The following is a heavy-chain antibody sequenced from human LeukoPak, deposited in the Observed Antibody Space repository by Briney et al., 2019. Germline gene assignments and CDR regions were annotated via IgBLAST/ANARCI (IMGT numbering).Heavy chain of an antibody. J-gene: IGHJ4*02. CDR3: ARRREFGYFDY. D-gene: IGHD3-10*01. Sequence: PGGSLRLSCAASGFVLSTYGMHWVRQAPGKGLEWVAVIWDDGSNQYYVDSVRGRFTISRDNSKNTLYLQMNSLRAEDTAVYYCARRREFGYFDYWGQGTLVTVSS. CDR1: GFVLSTYG. CDR2: IWDDGSNQ. V-gene: IGHV3-33*01.